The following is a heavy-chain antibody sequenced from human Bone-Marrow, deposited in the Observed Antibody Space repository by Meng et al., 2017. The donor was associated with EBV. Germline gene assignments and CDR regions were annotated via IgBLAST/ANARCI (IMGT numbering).Heavy chain of an antibody. CDR1: GCSFSSSSYS. J-gene: IGHJ4*02. CDR3: AREGRYYYDSSGVDY. D-gene: IGHD3-22*01. CDR2: IYYSGST. V-gene: IGHV4-39*07. Sequence: QLPGSGPGLVKPPLARSMTCTVSGCSFSSSSYSWGWIRHPPGKGLEWIGSIYYSGSTYYNPSLKSRVTISVDTSKNQFSLKLSSVTAADTAVYYCAREGRYYYDSSGVDYWGQGTLVTVSS.